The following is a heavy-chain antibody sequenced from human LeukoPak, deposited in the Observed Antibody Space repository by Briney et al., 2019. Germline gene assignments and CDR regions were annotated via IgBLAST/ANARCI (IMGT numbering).Heavy chain of an antibody. CDR3: AREISGTYYNPLGYTDV. CDR1: GGSIGIYY. J-gene: IGHJ6*03. CDR2: IFTSGIA. Sequence: SETLSLTCTVSGGSIGIYYWNWIRQPPGKGLEWIGRIFTSGIANYNPSLKSRVTMSVDTSKNQFSLNLSSVTAADTAVYYCAREISGTYYNPLGYTDVWGKGTTVTVSS. V-gene: IGHV4-4*07. D-gene: IGHD3-10*01.